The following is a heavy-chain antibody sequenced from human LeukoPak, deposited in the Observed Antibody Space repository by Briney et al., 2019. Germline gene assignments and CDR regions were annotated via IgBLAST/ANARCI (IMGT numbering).Heavy chain of an antibody. J-gene: IGHJ6*02. D-gene: IGHD3-10*01. V-gene: IGHV3-23*01. Sequence: GGSLRLSCTASGFTFSSYAMSWVRQAPGKGLEWVSAISGSGGSTYYADSVKGRFTISRDNSKNTLYLQMNSLRAEDTAVYYCAKVSYGSGSYYYYYGMDVWGQGTTVTVSS. CDR3: AKVSYGSGSYYYYYGMDV. CDR1: GFTFSSYA. CDR2: ISGSGGST.